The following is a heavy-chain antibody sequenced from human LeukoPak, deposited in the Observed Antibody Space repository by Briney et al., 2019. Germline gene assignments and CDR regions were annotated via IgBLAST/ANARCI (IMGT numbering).Heavy chain of an antibody. CDR1: GFTFSSYS. CDR2: ISSSSSYI. Sequence: GGSLRLSCAASGFTFSSYSMNWVRQAPGKGLEWVSSISSSSSYIYYADSVKGRFTISRDNAKNSLYLQMNSLRAEDTAVYYCARPPVAGDAFDIWGQATMVTVSS. D-gene: IGHD6-19*01. V-gene: IGHV3-21*01. CDR3: ARPPVAGDAFDI. J-gene: IGHJ3*02.